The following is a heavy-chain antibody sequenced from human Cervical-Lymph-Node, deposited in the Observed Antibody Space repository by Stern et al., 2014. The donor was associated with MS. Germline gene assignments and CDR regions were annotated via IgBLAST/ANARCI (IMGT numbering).Heavy chain of an antibody. J-gene: IGHJ4*02. CDR3: TRLGYRDSFDF. CDR2: IRSAANSYAT. V-gene: IGHV3-73*01. CDR1: GFTFSGSA. D-gene: IGHD1-1*01. Sequence: EVQLEESGGALVQPGGSLKLSCAVSGFTFSGSAIHWVRQASGQGLEWVGRIRSAANSYATAFAASVEGRFTISRDDANNTAYLQMNRLKAEDTAVYFCTRLGYRDSFDFWGQGTLVTVSS.